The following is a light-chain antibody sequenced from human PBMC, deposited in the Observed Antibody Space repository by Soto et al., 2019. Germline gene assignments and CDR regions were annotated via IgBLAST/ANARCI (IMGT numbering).Light chain of an antibody. V-gene: IGLV2-8*01. Sequence: QSALTQPPSASGSPGQSVTISCTGSSSDVGGYDYVSWYQQHPDKAPKLIISEVSVRPSGVPDRFSGSKSGNMASLTVSGLQAEDEADYYCSSYADSDSHVVFGGGTKLTVL. CDR3: SSYADSDSHVV. J-gene: IGLJ2*01. CDR2: EVS. CDR1: SSDVGGYDY.